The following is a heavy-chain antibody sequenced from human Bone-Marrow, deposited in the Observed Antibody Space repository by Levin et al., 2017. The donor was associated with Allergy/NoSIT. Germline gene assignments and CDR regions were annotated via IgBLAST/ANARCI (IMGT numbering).Heavy chain of an antibody. CDR3: ARLVCGSTSCFDNWFDP. CDR1: GYTFTNYD. CDR2: MNPANGNR. Sequence: GASVKVSCKASGYTFTNYDINWVRQVPGQGLEWMGWMNPANGNRGYAQKFQGRVTMTRDMSVTTAYMELTNLRSDDTAVYYCARLVCGSTSCFDNWFDPWGQGTLVTVSS. D-gene: IGHD2-2*01. V-gene: IGHV1-8*01. J-gene: IGHJ5*02.